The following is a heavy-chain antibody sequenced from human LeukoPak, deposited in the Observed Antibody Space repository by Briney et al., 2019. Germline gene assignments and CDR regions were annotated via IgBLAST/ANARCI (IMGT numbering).Heavy chain of an antibody. J-gene: IGHJ4*02. CDR3: AVLFGELLNSGDY. D-gene: IGHD3-10*02. Sequence: GGSLRLSCAASGFTFSSYSMNWVRQAPGKGLEWVSYISSSSGTIYYADSVKGRFTISRDNAKNSLYLQMNSLRAEDTAVYYCAVLFGELLNSGDYWGQGTLVTVSS. CDR2: ISSSSGTI. V-gene: IGHV3-48*01. CDR1: GFTFSSYS.